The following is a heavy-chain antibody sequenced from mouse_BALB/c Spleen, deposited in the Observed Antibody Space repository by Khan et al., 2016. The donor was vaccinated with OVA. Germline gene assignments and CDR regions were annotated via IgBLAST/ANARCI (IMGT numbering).Heavy chain of an antibody. CDR1: GFSLTSYG. J-gene: IGHJ4*01. V-gene: IGHV2-2*02. D-gene: IGHD1-2*01. Sequence: QVQLKQSGPGLVQPSQSLSITCTVSGFSLTSYGVHWVRQSPGKGLEWLGVIWSGGSKDYNAAFISRLSISKDNSKSQVFFKMNSLQANDTAIYYCARKRLLQGYYAMDYWVQGTSVTVSS. CDR3: ARKRLLQGYYAMDY. CDR2: IWSGGSK.